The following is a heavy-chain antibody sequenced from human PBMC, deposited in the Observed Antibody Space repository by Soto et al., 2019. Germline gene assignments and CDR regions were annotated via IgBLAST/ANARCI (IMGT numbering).Heavy chain of an antibody. J-gene: IGHJ2*01. CDR1: GGAFSGYY. CDR2: INHSGST. V-gene: IGHV4-34*01. D-gene: IGHD2-15*01. CDR3: ARKKRYCSVGSCYPYWYCDL. Sequence: QVQLQHWGAGMLTPSETLSLTCAVYGGAFSGYYWSWIRQPPGKGLEWIGEINHSGSTNYNPSLKSRVTIAVDTSKSHFALKLSSVSAADTAVYYCARKKRYCSVGSCYPYWYCDLWGRGTLVAVSS.